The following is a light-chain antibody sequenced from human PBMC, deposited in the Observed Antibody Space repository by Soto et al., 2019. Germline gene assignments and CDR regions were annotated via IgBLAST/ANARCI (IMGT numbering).Light chain of an antibody. CDR3: QQYSSLWT. J-gene: IGKJ1*01. V-gene: IGKV3-20*01. CDR1: QSVRNNY. Sequence: EIMLTQSPGTLSLSPGERATLSCRTSQSVRNNYLAWYQQKPGQAPRLLIYGASSRATGIPDRFSGSGSGTDFTLSISRLEPEDFAVYYCQQYSSLWTFGQGTKVEIK. CDR2: GAS.